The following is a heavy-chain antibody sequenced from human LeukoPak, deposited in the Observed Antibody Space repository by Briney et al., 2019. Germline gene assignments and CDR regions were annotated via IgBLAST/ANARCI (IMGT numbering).Heavy chain of an antibody. CDR1: GFTFSSYA. CDR2: ISYDGSNK. J-gene: IGHJ6*03. V-gene: IGHV3-30*04. Sequence: GGSLRLSCAASGFTFSSYAMHWVRQAPGKGLEWVAVISYDGSNKYYADSVKGRFTISRDNSKNTLYLQMNSLRAEDTAVYYCARAHSSGWYSYYYMDVWGKGTTVTVSS. CDR3: ARAHSSGWYSYYYMDV. D-gene: IGHD6-19*01.